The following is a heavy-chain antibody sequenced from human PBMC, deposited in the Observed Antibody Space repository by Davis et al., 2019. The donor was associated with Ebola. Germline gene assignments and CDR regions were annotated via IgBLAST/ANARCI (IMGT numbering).Heavy chain of an antibody. CDR2: IWYDGSNK. CDR1: GFTFSSYG. Sequence: GESLKISCAASGFTFSSYGMHWVRQAPGKGLEWVAVIWYDGSNKYYAESVKGRFTISRDNSKYTLYLEMNSLRAEDTAVYYCARGDGYNNLDYWGQGTLVTVPS. D-gene: IGHD5-24*01. V-gene: IGHV3-33*01. CDR3: ARGDGYNNLDY. J-gene: IGHJ4*02.